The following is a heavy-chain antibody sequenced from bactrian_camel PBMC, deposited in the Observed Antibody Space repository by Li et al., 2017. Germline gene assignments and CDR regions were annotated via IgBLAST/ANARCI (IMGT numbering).Heavy chain of an antibody. CDR3: AGKYYSYIGTWDDLRGLGY. CDR2: IDGEGRT. D-gene: IGHD3*01. J-gene: IGHJ4*01. V-gene: IGHV3S9*01. CDR1: GYTGSRYC. Sequence: HVQLVESGGGSVQAGGSLRLSCVAPGYTGSRYCMGWFRQRPDEERARVATIDGEGRTNYADSVKGRFTISQGSDKKTVYLLMNNLKPEDTAMYYCAGKYYSYIGTWDDLRGLGYWGQGNQVTVS.